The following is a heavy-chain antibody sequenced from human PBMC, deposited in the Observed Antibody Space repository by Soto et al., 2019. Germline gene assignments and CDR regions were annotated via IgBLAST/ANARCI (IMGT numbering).Heavy chain of an antibody. CDR3: AKAMYSSSPDNWFDP. J-gene: IGHJ5*02. CDR1: CFTVSSYS. V-gene: IGHV3-23*01. D-gene: IGHD6-13*01. CDR2: ISGSGGST. Sequence: XVCLRLSCAACCFTVSSYSMSWVRQAPGKGLEWVSAISGSGGSTYYADSVKGRFTISRDNSKNTLYLQMNSLRAEDTAVYYCAKAMYSSSPDNWFDPWGQRTLVTVSS.